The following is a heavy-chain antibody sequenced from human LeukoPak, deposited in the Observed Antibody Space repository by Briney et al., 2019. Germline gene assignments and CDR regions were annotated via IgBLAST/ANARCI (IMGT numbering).Heavy chain of an antibody. CDR3: ASGYCPNGVCSHNMGY. Sequence: QPGGSLRLSCAASGFTFSSHWMHWVRQGPGKVLVWLSRINSGGSITNYADSVKGRLTISRDHANNTLYLEINSLTAEDTAVYFCASGYCPNGVCSHNMGYWGQGTLVTVSS. D-gene: IGHD2-8*01. J-gene: IGHJ4*02. CDR1: GFTFSSHW. CDR2: INSGGSIT. V-gene: IGHV3-74*01.